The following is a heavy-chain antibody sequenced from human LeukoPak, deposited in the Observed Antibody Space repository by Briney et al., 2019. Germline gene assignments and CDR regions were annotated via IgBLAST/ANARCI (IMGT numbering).Heavy chain of an antibody. V-gene: IGHV1-18*01. CDR3: AAGNYYDSSGYYHLGYFDY. CDR1: GYTFTSYG. CDR2: ISAYNGNT. D-gene: IGHD3-22*01. J-gene: IGHJ4*02. Sequence: ASVKVSCKASGYTFTSYGISWVRQAPGQGLEWMGWISAYNGNTNYAQKLQGRVTMTTDTSTSTAYMELRSLRSDDTAVYYCAAGNYYDSSGYYHLGYFDYWGQGTLVTVSS.